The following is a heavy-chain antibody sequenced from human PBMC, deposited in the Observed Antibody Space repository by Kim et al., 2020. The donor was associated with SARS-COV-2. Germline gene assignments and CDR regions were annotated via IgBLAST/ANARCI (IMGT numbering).Heavy chain of an antibody. Sequence: SETLSLTCTVSYGSISSDSYFWGWLRQPPGKRLEWIGSIYYSGISYCNPSLKSRVTISVDTSKNQFSLRLSSVTAADTAVYYCARHGRDLLTGYYREGFDYWGQGTLVTVSS. CDR1: YGSISSDSYF. CDR3: ARHGRDLLTGYYREGFDY. CDR2: IYYSGIS. J-gene: IGHJ4*02. V-gene: IGHV4-39*01. D-gene: IGHD3-9*01.